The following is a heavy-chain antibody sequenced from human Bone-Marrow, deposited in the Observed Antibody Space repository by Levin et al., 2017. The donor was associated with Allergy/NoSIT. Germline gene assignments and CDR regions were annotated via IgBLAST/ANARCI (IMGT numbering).Heavy chain of an antibody. J-gene: IGHJ6*02. V-gene: IGHV3-21*01. CDR1: GFDFHIYV. Sequence: GGSLRLSCEASGFDFHIYVMNWVRQAPGKGLEWLSSITTASNYKYYIDSVRGRFLISRDNGKKSLYLQMNSLRAEDTAVYYCTRSHPLTGTTHFSYQDGMDVWGQGTTVTVSS. D-gene: IGHD1/OR15-1a*01. CDR3: TRSHPLTGTTHFSYQDGMDV. CDR2: ITTASNYK.